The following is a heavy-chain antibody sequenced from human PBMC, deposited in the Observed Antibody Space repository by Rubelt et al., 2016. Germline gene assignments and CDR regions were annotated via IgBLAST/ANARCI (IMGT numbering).Heavy chain of an antibody. CDR1: GFIFSNYW. CDR3: ARDIIGPVLRNWNPTPPPEIDD. J-gene: IGHJ4*02. V-gene: IGHV3-7*05. D-gene: IGHD1-20*01. CDR2: IKQDGSEK. Sequence: GGGLVQPGGSLRLSCAASGFIFSNYWMSWVRQAPGKGLEWVANIKQDGSEKFYVDSVRGRFTISRDNAKSSLYLQMNSLRAEDTAVYYCARDIIGPVLRNWNPTPPPEIDDWGQGTLVTVSS.